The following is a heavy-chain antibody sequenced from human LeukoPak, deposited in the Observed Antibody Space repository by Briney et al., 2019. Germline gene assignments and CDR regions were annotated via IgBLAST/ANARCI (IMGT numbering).Heavy chain of an antibody. V-gene: IGHV3-21*01. CDR3: ARALASGSSAFDY. D-gene: IGHD1-26*01. CDR1: GFTFSSSS. CDR2: ISSSSSYI. Sequence: GGSLRLSCAASGFTFSSSSMNWVRQAPGKGLEWVSSISSSSSYIYFADSVKGRFTISRDNAKSSVYLQMYSLRAEDTAVYYCARALASGSSAFDYWGQGTLVTVSS. J-gene: IGHJ4*02.